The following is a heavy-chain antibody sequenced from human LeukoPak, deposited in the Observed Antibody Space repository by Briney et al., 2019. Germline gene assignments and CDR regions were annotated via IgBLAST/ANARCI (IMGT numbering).Heavy chain of an antibody. CDR2: IYTSGSS. J-gene: IGHJ5*02. CDR1: GGSISSYC. CDR3: ATSYDAKTAPYDL. D-gene: IGHD3-3*01. V-gene: IGHV4-4*09. Sequence: SETLSLTCTVSGGSISSYCWSWVRQPPGKGLEWIGYIYTSGSSDYNPSLKSRVRMSVNTSKNQLSMELRFLTAADTAVYYCATSYDAKTAPYDLWGQGTQVTVSS.